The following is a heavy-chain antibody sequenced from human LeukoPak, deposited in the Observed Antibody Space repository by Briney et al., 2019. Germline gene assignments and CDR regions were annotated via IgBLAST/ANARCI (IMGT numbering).Heavy chain of an antibody. CDR3: ARDTLISSRGPGTFMDV. D-gene: IGHD6-13*01. CDR1: GGSISSYY. CDR2: IYYSGST. V-gene: IGHV4-59*01. Sequence: PSETLSLTCTVSGGSISSYYWSWIRQPPGKGLEWIGYIYYSGSTNYNPSLKSRVTISVDTSKNQFSLKLSSVTAADTAVYYCARDTLISSRGPGTFMDVWGKGTTVTVSS. J-gene: IGHJ6*03.